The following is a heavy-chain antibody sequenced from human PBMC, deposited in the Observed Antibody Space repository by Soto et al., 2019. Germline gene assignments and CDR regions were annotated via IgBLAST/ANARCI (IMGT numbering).Heavy chain of an antibody. D-gene: IGHD4-17*01. CDR1: GYTLNEVA. V-gene: IGHV1-24*01. CDR3: TTYHGDYNFDH. J-gene: IGHJ5*02. CDR2: FDPDEAET. Sequence: QVQLVQSGAEVKKPGASVKVSCKVSGYTLNEVAMHWVRQAPGKGLEWLGGFDPDEAETIYAQHFQGRVTMTEDRSTDPVYMELSSLRSEDTALYFCTTYHGDYNFDHWGQGTLVTVPS.